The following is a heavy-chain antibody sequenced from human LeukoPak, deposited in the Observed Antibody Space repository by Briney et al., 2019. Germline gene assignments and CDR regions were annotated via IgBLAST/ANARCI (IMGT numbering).Heavy chain of an antibody. Sequence: SETLSLTCSVPGGSISSSSYYWGWIRQPPGKGLEWIGSIYYSGSAYYNPTLKSRVTISVDTSKKQFSLKLSSVTAADTAVYYCATYYCGGDCYSGYFDYWGQGTLVTVSS. J-gene: IGHJ4*02. D-gene: IGHD2-21*02. CDR3: ATYYCGGDCYSGYFDY. CDR1: GGSISSSSYY. CDR2: IYYSGSA. V-gene: IGHV4-39*01.